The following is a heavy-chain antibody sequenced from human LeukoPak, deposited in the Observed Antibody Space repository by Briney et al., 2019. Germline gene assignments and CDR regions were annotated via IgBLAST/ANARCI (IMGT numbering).Heavy chain of an antibody. Sequence: ASVKVSCKAAGYTFTNYYIYWVRQAPGQGLEWMGWINSNSGGTNYAQRFQGRGTMTRDTYISTAYMELSRLTSDDTAVYYCAREMGWMSFDYWGQGTLVTVSS. CDR3: AREMGWMSFDY. J-gene: IGHJ4*02. D-gene: IGHD1-26*01. CDR2: INSNSGGT. V-gene: IGHV1-2*02. CDR1: GYTFTNYY.